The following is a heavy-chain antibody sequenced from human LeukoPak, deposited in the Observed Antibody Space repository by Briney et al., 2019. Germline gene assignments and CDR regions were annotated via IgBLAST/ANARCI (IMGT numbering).Heavy chain of an antibody. CDR3: AKDLRYSGSLRAMDY. D-gene: IGHD1-26*01. Sequence: SETLSLTCTVSGGSISNYLWSWIRQPPGKELEWIGYIYYSGSPTYNPSLKGRVTMTVDIFKNQISLKLTSVTAADTAVYYCAKDLRYSGSLRAMDYWGQGTLVTVSS. CDR2: IYYSGSP. J-gene: IGHJ4*02. CDR1: GGSISNYL. V-gene: IGHV4-59*01.